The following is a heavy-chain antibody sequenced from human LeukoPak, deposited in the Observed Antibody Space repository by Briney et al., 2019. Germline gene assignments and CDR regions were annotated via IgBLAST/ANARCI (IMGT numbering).Heavy chain of an antibody. D-gene: IGHD6-13*01. CDR1: GGSFSGYY. CDR3: ARGPGTWYYY. J-gene: IGHJ4*02. CDR2: IHHSGST. Sequence: SETLSLTCAVYGGSFSGYYWRWIRQPPGKGLEWIGEIHHSGSTNYNPSLKSRLTISIDTPKNQFSLKLSSVTAADTALYYCARGPGTWYYYWGQGTLVTVS. V-gene: IGHV4-34*01.